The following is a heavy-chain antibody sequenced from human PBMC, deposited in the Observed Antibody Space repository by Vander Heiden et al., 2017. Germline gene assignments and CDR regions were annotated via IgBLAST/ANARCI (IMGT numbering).Heavy chain of an antibody. D-gene: IGHD6-13*01. CDR2: ISGSGGST. CDR3: ATYSSSWSLKH. V-gene: IGHV3-23*01. J-gene: IGHJ1*01. Sequence: EVQLLESGGGLVQHGGSLRLSCAASAFTFSSYAMSWVRQAPGKGLEWVSAISGSGGSTYYADSVKGRFTISRDNSKNTLYLQMNSLRAEDTAVYYCATYSSSWSLKHWGQGTLVTVSS. CDR1: AFTFSSYA.